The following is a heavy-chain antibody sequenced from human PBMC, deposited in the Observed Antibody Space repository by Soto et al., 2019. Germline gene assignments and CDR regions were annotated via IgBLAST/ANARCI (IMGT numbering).Heavy chain of an antibody. D-gene: IGHD3-3*01. J-gene: IGHJ6*02. V-gene: IGHV3-21*01. CDR3: ARVGPQLRFLEWFHAYYYYGMDV. CDR2: ISSSSSYI. Sequence: PGGSLRLSCAASGFTFSSYSMNWVRQAPGKGLEWVSSISSSSSYIYYADSVKGRFTISRDNSKNTLYLQMNSLRAEDTAVYYCARVGPQLRFLEWFHAYYYYGMDVWGQGTTVTVSS. CDR1: GFTFSSYS.